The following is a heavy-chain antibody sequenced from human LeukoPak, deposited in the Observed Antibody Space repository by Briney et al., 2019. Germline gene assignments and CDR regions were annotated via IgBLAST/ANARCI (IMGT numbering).Heavy chain of an antibody. J-gene: IGHJ4*02. CDR1: GFTFSSYE. CDR2: ISSSGSTV. CDR3: ARVGGYYQEVGY. V-gene: IGHV3-48*03. D-gene: IGHD3-22*01. Sequence: PGGSLRLSCAASGFTFSSYEMNWVRQAPGKGLEWVSYISSSGSTVYYADSVKGRFTISRDSAKNSLYLQMNSLRAEDTAVYYCARVGGYYQEVGYWGQGTLVTVSS.